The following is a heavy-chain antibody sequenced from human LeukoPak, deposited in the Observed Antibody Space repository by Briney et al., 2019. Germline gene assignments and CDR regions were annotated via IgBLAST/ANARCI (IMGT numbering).Heavy chain of an antibody. D-gene: IGHD3-9*01. CDR1: GYTFTSYD. Sequence: VASVKVSCKASGYTFTSYDINWVRQATGQGLEWMGWMNPNSGNTGYAQKFQGRVTMTRNTSISTAYMELSSLRSEDTAVYYCARGPFRYFDWSRRRGIDIWGQGTMVTVSS. CDR2: MNPNSGNT. V-gene: IGHV1-8*01. CDR3: ARGPFRYFDWSRRRGIDI. J-gene: IGHJ3*02.